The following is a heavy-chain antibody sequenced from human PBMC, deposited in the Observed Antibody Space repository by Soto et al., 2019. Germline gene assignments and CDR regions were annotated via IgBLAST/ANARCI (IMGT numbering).Heavy chain of an antibody. Sequence: PGGSLRLSCAASGFTFSSYAMHWVRQAPGKGLEYVSAISSNGGSTYYADSVKGRFTISRDNSKNTLYLQMGSLRAEDMAVYYCARGSHYYDSSGPYFDYWGQGTLVTVSS. V-gene: IGHV3-64*02. J-gene: IGHJ4*02. CDR2: ISSNGGST. CDR3: ARGSHYYDSSGPYFDY. CDR1: GFTFSSYA. D-gene: IGHD3-22*01.